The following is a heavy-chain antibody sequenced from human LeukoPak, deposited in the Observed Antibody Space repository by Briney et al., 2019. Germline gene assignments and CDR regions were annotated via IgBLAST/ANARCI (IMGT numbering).Heavy chain of an antibody. CDR2: IYYSGST. Sequence: SETLSLTCTVSGGSISSSSYYWAWIRHPPGKGLKGIGGIYYSGSTYYNPSLKSRVTISVDTSKNQFSLKLSSVTAADTAVYYCASPGDYDFWSGPRPFDYWGQGTLVTVSS. V-gene: IGHV4-39*01. J-gene: IGHJ4*02. CDR3: ASPGDYDFWSGPRPFDY. CDR1: GGSISSSSYY. D-gene: IGHD3-3*01.